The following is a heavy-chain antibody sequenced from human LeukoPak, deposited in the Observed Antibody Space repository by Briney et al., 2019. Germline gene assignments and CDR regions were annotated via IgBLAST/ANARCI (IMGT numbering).Heavy chain of an antibody. J-gene: IGHJ4*02. V-gene: IGHV1-69*13. CDR1: GGTFSSYA. CDR3: ARETRNYDSSGYPEFDY. CDR2: IIPIFGTA. D-gene: IGHD3-22*01. Sequence: ASVKVSRKASGGTFSSYAISWVRQAPGQGLEWMGGIIPIFGTANYAQKFQGRVTITADESTSTAYMELSSLRSEDTAVYYCARETRNYDSSGYPEFDYWGQGTLVTVSS.